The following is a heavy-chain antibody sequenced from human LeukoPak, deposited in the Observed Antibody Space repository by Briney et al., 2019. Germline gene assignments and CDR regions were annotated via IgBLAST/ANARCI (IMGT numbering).Heavy chain of an antibody. V-gene: IGHV3-11*06. CDR1: GFTFSDYH. J-gene: IGHJ4*02. Sequence: GGSLRLSCAASGFTFSDYHMTWIRQAPGKGLEWVSYISGSSIYTRYADSVKGRFTISRDNAKNSLYLQMNSLRAEDTAVYYCARLYWGSYRFLDYWGQGTLVTVSS. CDR3: ARLYWGSYRFLDY. D-gene: IGHD3-16*02. CDR2: ISGSSIYT.